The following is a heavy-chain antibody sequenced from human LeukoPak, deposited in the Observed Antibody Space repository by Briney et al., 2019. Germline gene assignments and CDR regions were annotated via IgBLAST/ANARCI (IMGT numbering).Heavy chain of an antibody. CDR3: ARVSKGSGLYYFDY. CDR2: IYHSGST. J-gene: IGHJ4*02. Sequence: ASETLSLTCAVSGGSVSSSIWWSWVRQHPGKGLEWVGEIYHSGSTNYNPSLKSRVTMSVDTSKNQFSLKLSSETAADTAVYYCARVSKGSGLYYFDYWGQGTLVTVSS. V-gene: IGHV4-4*02. CDR1: GGSVSSSIW. D-gene: IGHD3-10*01.